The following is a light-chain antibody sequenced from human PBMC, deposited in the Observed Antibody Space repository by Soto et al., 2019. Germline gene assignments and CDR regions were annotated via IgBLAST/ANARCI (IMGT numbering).Light chain of an antibody. CDR2: GVS. Sequence: QSALTQPPSASGSPGQSVTISCTGTSSDVGAYDYVSWYQQHPGKAPKLMIYGVSKRPSGVPDRFSGSKSGNTASLTVSGLQADDEADYYCSSYAGTHNLVFGPGTKLTVL. V-gene: IGLV2-8*01. CDR1: SSDVGAYDY. J-gene: IGLJ1*01. CDR3: SSYAGTHNLV.